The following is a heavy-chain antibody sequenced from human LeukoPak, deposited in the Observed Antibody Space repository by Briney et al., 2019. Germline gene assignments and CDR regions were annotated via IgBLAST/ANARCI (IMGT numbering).Heavy chain of an antibody. CDR3: ARDRLHYDSLTGYPAD. V-gene: IGHV3-33*01. Sequence: PGRSLRLSCAASGFTFSSYGMHWVRQAPGKGLEWVAVIWYDGSNKYYADSVKGRFTISRDNSKNTLYLQMNSLRAEDTAVYYCARDRLHYDSLTGYPADWGQGTPVTVSS. CDR2: IWYDGSNK. J-gene: IGHJ4*02. CDR1: GFTFSSYG. D-gene: IGHD3-9*01.